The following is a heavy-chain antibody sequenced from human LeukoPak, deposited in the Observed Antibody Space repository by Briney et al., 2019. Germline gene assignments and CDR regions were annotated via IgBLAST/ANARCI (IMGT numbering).Heavy chain of an antibody. CDR3: ARDVWTGVAVSDY. Sequence: GGSLRLSCVASGFTFSSYWMTWVRQAPGKGLEWLANIKEDGSIQYYLDSVRGRFTISRDNAKNSVYLQLNSLRADDTAIYYCARDVWTGVAVSDYWGQGTLVTVSS. V-gene: IGHV3-7*01. J-gene: IGHJ4*02. CDR2: IKEDGSIQ. D-gene: IGHD6-19*01. CDR1: GFTFSSYW.